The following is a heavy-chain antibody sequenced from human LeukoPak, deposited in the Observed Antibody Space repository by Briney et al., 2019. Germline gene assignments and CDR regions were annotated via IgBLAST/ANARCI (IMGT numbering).Heavy chain of an antibody. V-gene: IGHV4-59*01. CDR3: ARVRTGYCSGGSCYGDYFDY. J-gene: IGHJ4*02. CDR1: GGSISSYY. CDR2: IYYSGST. D-gene: IGHD2-15*01. Sequence: SETLSLTCTVSGGSISSYYWSWIRQPPGKGLEWLGYIYYSGSTNYNPSLKSRVTISVDTSKNQFSLKLSSVTAADTAVYYCARVRTGYCSGGSCYGDYFDYWGQGTLVTVSS.